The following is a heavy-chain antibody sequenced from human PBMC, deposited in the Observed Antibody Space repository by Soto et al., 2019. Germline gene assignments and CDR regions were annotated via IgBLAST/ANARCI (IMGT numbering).Heavy chain of an antibody. CDR1: GGTFSSYT. V-gene: IGHV1-69*08. Sequence: QVQLVQSGAEVKKPGSSVKVSCKASGGTFSSYTISWVRQAPGQGLEWMGRIIPILGIANYAQKFQGRDTITADKSTSTAYMELSRLRSEDTAVYYCARETYYGSGSYYPDYWGQGTLVTVSS. J-gene: IGHJ4*02. D-gene: IGHD3-10*01. CDR3: ARETYYGSGSYYPDY. CDR2: IIPILGIA.